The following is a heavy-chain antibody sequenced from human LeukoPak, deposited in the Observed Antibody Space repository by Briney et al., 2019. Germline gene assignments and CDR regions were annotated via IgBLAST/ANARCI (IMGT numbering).Heavy chain of an antibody. Sequence: ASVKVSCKASGYTFTSYDINWVRQATGQGLEWMGWMNPNSGNTGYAQKFQGRVTMTRNTSISTAYVELSSLRSEDTAVYYCARGFSSWYYGGPYYFDYWGQGTLVTVSS. CDR2: MNPNSGNT. V-gene: IGHV1-8*01. CDR1: GYTFTSYD. J-gene: IGHJ4*02. D-gene: IGHD6-13*01. CDR3: ARGFSSWYYGGPYYFDY.